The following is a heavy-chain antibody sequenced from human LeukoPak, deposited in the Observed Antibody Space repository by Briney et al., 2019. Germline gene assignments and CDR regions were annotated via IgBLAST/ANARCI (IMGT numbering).Heavy chain of an antibody. CDR1: GFTFSIYS. J-gene: IGHJ4*02. CDR3: ARDVVDTPEQNY. CDR2: ITSSSTYI. Sequence: GSLRLSCAASGFTFSIYSMNWVRQAPGKGLEWVSSITSSSTYIYYADSAQGRFTVSRDNAKNSLYLQMNSLRADDTAVYYCARDVVDTPEQNYWGQGTLVTVSS. V-gene: IGHV3-21*01. D-gene: IGHD5-18*01.